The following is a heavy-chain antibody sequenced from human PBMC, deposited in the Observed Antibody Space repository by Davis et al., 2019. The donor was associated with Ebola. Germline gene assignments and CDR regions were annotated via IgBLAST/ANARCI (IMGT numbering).Heavy chain of an antibody. D-gene: IGHD6-6*01. CDR3: ARGRGYSSSQTTFDY. V-gene: IGHV4-38-2*01. Sequence: SETLSLTCAVSGYSISSGSYWGWIRQPPGKGPEWIGSIYHSGSTYQNPSLQSRVTISLDTSKNQLSLKLSSVTAADTAVYYCARGRGYSSSQTTFDYWGQGTLVTVSS. CDR2: IYHSGST. CDR1: GYSISSGSY. J-gene: IGHJ4*02.